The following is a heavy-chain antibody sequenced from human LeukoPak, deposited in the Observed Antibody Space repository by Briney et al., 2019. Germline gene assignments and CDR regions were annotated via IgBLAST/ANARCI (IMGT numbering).Heavy chain of an antibody. J-gene: IGHJ4*02. Sequence: GASVKVSCKASGHTFSSYGISWVRQAPGQRLEWMGWINAGNGNTKYSQEFQGRVTITRDTSASTAYMELSSLRSEDMAVYYCARGGEDGDYIDYWGQGTLVTVSS. CDR1: GHTFSSYG. CDR3: ARGGEDGDYIDY. D-gene: IGHD3-16*01. CDR2: INAGNGNT. V-gene: IGHV1-3*03.